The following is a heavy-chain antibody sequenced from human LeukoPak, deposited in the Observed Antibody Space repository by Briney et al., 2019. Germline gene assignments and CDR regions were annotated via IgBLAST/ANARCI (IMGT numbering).Heavy chain of an antibody. D-gene: IGHD6-19*01. Sequence: GGSLRLSCAASGFTFSSYWMSWVRQAPGKGLEWVAFIRYDGSKEYYADSVKGRFTISRDNSKNTLILQMNSLRPEDMGVYYCAKDQPPYSSGWYTGGFDYWGQGTLVTVSS. J-gene: IGHJ4*02. CDR3: AKDQPPYSSGWYTGGFDY. CDR1: GFTFSSYW. V-gene: IGHV3-30*02. CDR2: IRYDGSKE.